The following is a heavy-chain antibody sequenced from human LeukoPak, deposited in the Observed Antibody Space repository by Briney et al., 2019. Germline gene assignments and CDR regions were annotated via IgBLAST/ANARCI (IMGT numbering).Heavy chain of an antibody. J-gene: IGHJ6*03. V-gene: IGHV4-30-4*08. CDR1: GGSISSYY. CDR2: IYYSGST. Sequence: PSETLSLTCTVSGGSISSYYWSWIRQPPGKGLEWIGYIYYSGSTYYNPSLKSRVTISVDTSKNQFSLKLSSVTAADTAVYYCARVPKTAYYYMDVWGKGTTVTVSS. CDR3: ARVPKTAYYYMDV.